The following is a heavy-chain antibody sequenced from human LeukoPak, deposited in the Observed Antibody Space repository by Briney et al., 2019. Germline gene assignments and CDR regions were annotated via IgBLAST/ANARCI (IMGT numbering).Heavy chain of an antibody. CDR1: GYTFTGYY. V-gene: IGHV1-2*06. CDR2: INPNSGGT. J-gene: IGHJ6*03. Sequence: ASVKVSCKASGYTFTGYYMHWVRQAPGQGLEWMGRINPNSGGTNYAQKFQGRVTMTRDTSISTAYMELSRLRSDDTAVYYCARVHRSALTTVITPWYYYMDVWGKGTTVTVSS. CDR3: ARVHRSALTTVITPWYYYMDV. D-gene: IGHD4-17*01.